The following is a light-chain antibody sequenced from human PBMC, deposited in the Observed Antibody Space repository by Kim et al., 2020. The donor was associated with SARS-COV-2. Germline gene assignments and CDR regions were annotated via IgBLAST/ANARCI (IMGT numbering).Light chain of an antibody. Sequence: SYELTQAPSLSVAPGKTARISCGGNNIGSKSVHWYQQKPGQAPVLVIYYDIDRPSGIPERFSGSNSGNTATLTISRVEAGDEADYYCQVWDSTSDQPRVLGGGTQLTVL. V-gene: IGLV3-21*04. CDR2: YDI. CDR3: QVWDSTSDQPRV. CDR1: NIGSKS. J-gene: IGLJ2*01.